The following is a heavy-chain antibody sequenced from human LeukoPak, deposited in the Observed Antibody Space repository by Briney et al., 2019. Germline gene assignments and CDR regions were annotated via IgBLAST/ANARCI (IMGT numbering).Heavy chain of an antibody. Sequence: GRSLTLSCTAAGFTSGDEAVSWVRQVPGKGLEWVGFINSKTNGAIRQYATSVKGRLTIPRSDSGSIGYLKRNSLKSEDTAMYCCGRDRVRVEPIPHYCGMDVWGQGTTVTVSS. D-gene: IGHD1-1*01. CDR1: GFTSGDEA. CDR2: INSKTNGAIR. V-gene: IGHV3-49*04. CDR3: GRDRVRVEPIPHYCGMDV. J-gene: IGHJ6*02.